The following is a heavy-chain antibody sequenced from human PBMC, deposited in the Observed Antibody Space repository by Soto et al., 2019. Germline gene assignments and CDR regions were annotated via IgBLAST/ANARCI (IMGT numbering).Heavy chain of an antibody. V-gene: IGHV4-59*01. CDR1: GGSISSYY. D-gene: IGHD3-10*01. J-gene: IGHJ6*02. CDR2: IYYSGST. CDR3: ARDTAHGSGSYYPNPYYYYYGMDV. Sequence: SETLSLTCTVSGGSISSYYWSWIRQPPGKGLEWIGYIYYSGSTNYNPSLKSRVTISVDTSKNQFSLKLSSVTAADTAVYYCARDTAHGSGSYYPNPYYYYYGMDVWGQGTTVTV.